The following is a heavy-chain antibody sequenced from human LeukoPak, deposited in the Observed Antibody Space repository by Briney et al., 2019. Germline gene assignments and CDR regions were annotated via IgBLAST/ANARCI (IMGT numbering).Heavy chain of an antibody. V-gene: IGHV3-23*01. CDR2: ISGSGGST. CDR1: GFTFSSYA. Sequence: GGSLRLSCAASGFTFSSYAMSWVRQAPGKGLEWVSAISGSGGSTYYADSVQGRFTISRDNSKNTLYLQMNSLRAEDTAVYYCAKTALRYFAWEYYFDSWGQGTLVTVSS. D-gene: IGHD3-9*01. J-gene: IGHJ4*02. CDR3: AKTALRYFAWEYYFDS.